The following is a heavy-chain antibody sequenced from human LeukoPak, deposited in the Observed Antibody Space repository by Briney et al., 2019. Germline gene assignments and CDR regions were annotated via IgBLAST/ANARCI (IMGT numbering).Heavy chain of an antibody. CDR3: ARGLTYYDSSGYYRGGNWFDP. D-gene: IGHD3-22*01. CDR2: IWYDGSNK. J-gene: IGHJ5*02. Sequence: GGSLRLSCAASGFTFSSYGMHWVRQAPGKGLEWVAVIWYDGSNKYYADSVKGRFTISRDNSKNTLYLQMNSLRAEDTAVYYCARGLTYYDSSGYYRGGNWFDPWGQGTLVTVSS. V-gene: IGHV3-33*01. CDR1: GFTFSSYG.